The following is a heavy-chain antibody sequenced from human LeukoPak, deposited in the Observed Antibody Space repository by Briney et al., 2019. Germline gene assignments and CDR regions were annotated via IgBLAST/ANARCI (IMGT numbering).Heavy chain of an antibody. CDR1: GASISSYY. Sequence: SETLSLTCTVSGASISSYYWSWIRQPAGKGLEWIGRIYTSGSTNYKPSLKSRVTTSVDTSKNQFSLKLSSVTAADTAVYYCARDQRLDRSFEYWGQGTLVTVSS. CDR3: ARDQRLDRSFEY. V-gene: IGHV4-4*07. D-gene: IGHD2-2*03. J-gene: IGHJ4*02. CDR2: IYTSGST.